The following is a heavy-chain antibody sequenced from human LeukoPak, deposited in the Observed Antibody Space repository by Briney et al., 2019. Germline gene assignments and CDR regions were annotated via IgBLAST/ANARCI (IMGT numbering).Heavy chain of an antibody. Sequence: SETLSLTCTVSGGSISSYYWSWIRQPPGKGLEWIWYIYYSGSTNYNPSLKSRVTISVDKSKNQFSLKLSSVTAAATAVYYCERDGGPWGQGTLVTVSS. D-gene: IGHD3-3*01. CDR3: ERDGGP. CDR2: IYYSGST. J-gene: IGHJ5*02. CDR1: GGSISSYY. V-gene: IGHV4-59*01.